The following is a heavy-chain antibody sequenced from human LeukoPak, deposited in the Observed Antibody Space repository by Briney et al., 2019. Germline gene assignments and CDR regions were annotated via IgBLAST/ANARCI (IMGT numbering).Heavy chain of an antibody. J-gene: IGHJ5*02. CDR1: GFTFSSYA. CDR3: ARVARFLEWSNWFDP. V-gene: IGHV3-23*01. D-gene: IGHD3-3*01. Sequence: GSLRLSCAASGFTFSSYAMSWVRQAPGKGLEWVSAISGSGGSTYYADSVKGRFTISRDNSKNTLYLQMNSLRAEDTAVYYCARVARFLEWSNWFDPWGQGTLVTVSS. CDR2: ISGSGGST.